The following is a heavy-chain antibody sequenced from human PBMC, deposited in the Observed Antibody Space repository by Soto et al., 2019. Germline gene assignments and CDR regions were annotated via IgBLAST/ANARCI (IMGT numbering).Heavy chain of an antibody. Sequence: PSETLSLTCAVYGGSFSGYYWSWIRQPPGKGLEWIGEINHSGSTNYNPSLKSRVTIPVDTSKNQFSLKLSYVTAADTAVYYCASGYSYDAFDIWGQGTMVTVSS. J-gene: IGHJ3*02. CDR3: ASGYSYDAFDI. CDR1: GGSFSGYY. V-gene: IGHV4-34*01. CDR2: INHSGST. D-gene: IGHD5-18*01.